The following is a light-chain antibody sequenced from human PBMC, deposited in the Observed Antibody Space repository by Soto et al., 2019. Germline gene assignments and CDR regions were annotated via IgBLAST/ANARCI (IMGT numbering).Light chain of an antibody. CDR1: NGDIGDDNY. V-gene: IGLV2-14*01. CDR2: EVT. Sequence: QSALAQPASVSGSPGQSITISCTGSNGDIGDDNYVSWYQLHPGTAPKLMIYEVTNRPSGVSDRFSGSKSGNTASLTISGLQAEDEADYYCTSYTRSSTLVFGGGTKVTVL. CDR3: TSYTRSSTLV. J-gene: IGLJ2*01.